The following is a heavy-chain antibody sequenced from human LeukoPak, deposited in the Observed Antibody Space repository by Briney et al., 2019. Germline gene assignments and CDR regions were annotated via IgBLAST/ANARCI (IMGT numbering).Heavy chain of an antibody. CDR1: GYSISRGYS. V-gene: IGHV4-38-2*02. CDR3: AREDYYNSGGYYLDY. Sequence: SETLSLTCTVSGYSISRGYSWGWIRQPPGKGLEWIDNIYHSGSTNYSPSLKSRVTISVDTSKNQFSLKLSSVTAAGTAVYFCAREDYYNSGGYYLDYWGRGTLVTVSS. J-gene: IGHJ4*02. D-gene: IGHD3-22*01. CDR2: IYHSGST.